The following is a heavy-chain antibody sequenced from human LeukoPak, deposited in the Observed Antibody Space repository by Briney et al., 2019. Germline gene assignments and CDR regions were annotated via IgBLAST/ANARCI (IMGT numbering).Heavy chain of an antibody. D-gene: IGHD3-10*01. CDR1: GGSISSYY. Sequence: SGTLSLTCIVSGGSISSYYWSWIRQPPGKGLEWIGYIYHSGSTYYNPSLKSRVTISVDRSKNQFSLKLSSVTAADTAVYYCAGDGETYFDYWGQGTLVTVSS. CDR2: IYHSGST. CDR3: AGDGETYFDY. J-gene: IGHJ4*02. V-gene: IGHV4-59*12.